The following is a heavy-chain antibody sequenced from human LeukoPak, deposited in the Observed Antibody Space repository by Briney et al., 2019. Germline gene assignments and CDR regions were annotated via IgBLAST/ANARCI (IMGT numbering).Heavy chain of an antibody. CDR1: GGSVSSGNYY. CDR2: IYYSGST. V-gene: IGHV4-61*03. Sequence: SETLSLTCTVAGGSVSSGNYYWSWIRQPPGKGLEWIGFIYYSGSTNYNPSLKSRVTISVDTSKNHFSLQLSSVTAADTAVYYCARAGQLWSDAFDIWGQGTMVTVSS. J-gene: IGHJ3*02. D-gene: IGHD5-18*01. CDR3: ARAGQLWSDAFDI.